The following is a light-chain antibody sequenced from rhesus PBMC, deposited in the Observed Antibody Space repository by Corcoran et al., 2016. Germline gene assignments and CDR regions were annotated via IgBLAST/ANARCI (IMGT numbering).Light chain of an antibody. CDR1: ENVNNY. CDR2: KAS. J-gene: IGKJ2*01. V-gene: IGKV1-74*01. CDR3: QHNYGTPYS. Sequence: DIQMTQSPSSLSASVGDRVTITCRTSENVNNYLNWYQQKPGKAPKHLVYKASTLQVGVPSRFSGSGSGTDYTFTISSLQSEDVATYYCQHNYGTPYSFGQGTKVEIK.